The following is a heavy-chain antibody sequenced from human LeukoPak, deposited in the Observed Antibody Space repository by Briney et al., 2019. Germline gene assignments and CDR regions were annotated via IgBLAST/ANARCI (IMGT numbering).Heavy chain of an antibody. D-gene: IGHD3-22*01. CDR2: IKSKTDGGTT. J-gene: IGHJ4*02. V-gene: IGHV3-15*01. Sequence: PGGSLKLSCAAPGLTFSNAWMSWFRQAPGKGLDWVGRIKSKTDGGTTDYAAPVKGRFTISRDDSKNTLYLQMNSLKTEDTAVYYCTTRYYYDSSGYYGIDYFDYWGQGTLVTVSS. CDR1: GLTFSNAW. CDR3: TTRYYYDSSGYYGIDYFDY.